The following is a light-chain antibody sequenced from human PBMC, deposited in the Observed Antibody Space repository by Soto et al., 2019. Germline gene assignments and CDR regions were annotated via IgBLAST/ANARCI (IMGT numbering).Light chain of an antibody. CDR1: QNIRGW. V-gene: IGKV1-5*01. CDR3: QEDDSNAPT. CDR2: DAS. J-gene: IGKJ1*01. Sequence: DLQMTQSPSTLSAFVGDRVTITCRASQNIRGWLAWYQQRPGKAPDPLIFDASRLECGVPSRFGSSGSGTEFSLTIDSLEPDDFAPYYCQEDDSNAPTFGQGARVE.